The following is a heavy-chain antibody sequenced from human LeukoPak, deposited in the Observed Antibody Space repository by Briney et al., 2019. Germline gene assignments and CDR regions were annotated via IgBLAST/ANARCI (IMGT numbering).Heavy chain of an antibody. CDR2: ISSSGSTI. CDR1: GFTFSDYY. J-gene: IGHJ6*03. CDR3: ASGITMVRGIYYMDV. Sequence: GGSLTLSCAASGFTFSDYYMSWIRQAPGKGLEWVSYISSSGSTIYYADSVKGRFTISRDNAKNSLYLQMNSLRAEDTAVYYCASGITMVRGIYYMDVWGKGTTVTVSS. V-gene: IGHV3-11*01. D-gene: IGHD3-10*01.